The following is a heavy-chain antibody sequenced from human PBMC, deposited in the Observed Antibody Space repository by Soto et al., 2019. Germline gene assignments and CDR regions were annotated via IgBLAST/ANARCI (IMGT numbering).Heavy chain of an antibody. D-gene: IGHD3-16*01. J-gene: IGHJ4*02. CDR3: ARLGSLIQPIDY. V-gene: IGHV5-51*01. CDR2: IFPRDSDT. CDR1: GYTFTNYW. Sequence: GESLQISCQASGYTFTNYWIACVRHMPGRGLGWMGLIFPRDSDTRYNSSFEGQVTISSDRSIATAYLQWTSLKDSDTAIYFCARLGSLIQPIDYRGQGTTVTVS.